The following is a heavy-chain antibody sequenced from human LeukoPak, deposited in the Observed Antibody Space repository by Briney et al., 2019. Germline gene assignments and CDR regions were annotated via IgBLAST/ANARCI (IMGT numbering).Heavy chain of an antibody. J-gene: IGHJ4*02. D-gene: IGHD3-10*01. V-gene: IGHV3-23*01. CDR2: ISGSGGST. CDR3: APRGRFGELFFV. Sequence: GGSLRLSCAASGFTFSSYAMSWVRQAPEKGLEWVSAISGSGGSTYYADSVKGRFTISRDNSKNTLYLQMNSLRAEDTAVYYCAPRGRFGELFFVWGQGTLVTVSS. CDR1: GFTFSSYA.